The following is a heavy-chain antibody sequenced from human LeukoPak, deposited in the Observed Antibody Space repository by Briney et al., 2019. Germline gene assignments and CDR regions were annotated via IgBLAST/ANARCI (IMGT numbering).Heavy chain of an antibody. Sequence: PEGSLRLSCAASGFTFGSYGMSWVRQAPGKGLEWVSFITPNADRTSYADSVEGRFTISRDNAKNSLYLQMNSLRAEDTAVYYCARVTAVAAPWVYWGQGTQVTVSS. CDR3: ARVTAVAAPWVY. CDR2: ITPNADRT. D-gene: IGHD6-19*01. J-gene: IGHJ4*02. CDR1: GFTFGSYG. V-gene: IGHV3-23*01.